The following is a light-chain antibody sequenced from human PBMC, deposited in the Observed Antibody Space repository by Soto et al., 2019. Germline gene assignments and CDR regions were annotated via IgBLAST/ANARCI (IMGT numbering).Light chain of an antibody. CDR2: GAS. CDR1: QSVSSN. CDR3: QQYNNWPPT. V-gene: IGKV3-15*01. Sequence: EIVMTQSPATLSVSPGERATLSCRASQSVSSNLAWYQQKPGQAPRLLIYGASTRATGIPARFSGSGSGTEFTRTISSPQSEDFAVYYCQQYNNWPPTFGQGTKVEIK. J-gene: IGKJ1*01.